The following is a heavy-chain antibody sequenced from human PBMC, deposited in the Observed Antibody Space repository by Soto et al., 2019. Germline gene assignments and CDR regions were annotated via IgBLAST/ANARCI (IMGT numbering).Heavy chain of an antibody. D-gene: IGHD3-22*01. CDR2: IWYDGSNK. V-gene: IGHV3-33*01. Sequence: GGSLRLSCAASGFTFSSYGMHWVRQAPGKGLEWVAVIWYDGSNKYYADSVKGRFTISRDNSKNTLYLQMNSLRAEDTAVYYCARDGKAHYCYYFCNYYHYYYMDVRAQGITVTVS. J-gene: IGHJ6*03. CDR3: ARDGKAHYCYYFCNYYHYYYMDV. CDR1: GFTFSSYG.